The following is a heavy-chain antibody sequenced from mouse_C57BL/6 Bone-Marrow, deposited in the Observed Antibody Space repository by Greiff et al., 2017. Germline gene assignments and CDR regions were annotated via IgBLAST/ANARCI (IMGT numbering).Heavy chain of an antibody. V-gene: IGHV1-82*01. CDR3: ARNYVNYGGFAY. Sequence: VQLQQSGPELVKPGASVKISCKASGYAFSSSWMNWVKQRPGKGLEWIGRIYPGDGDTNYNGKFKGKATLTADKSSSTAYMQLSSLTSEDSAVYFCARNYVNYGGFAYWGQGTLVTVSA. CDR1: GYAFSSSW. CDR2: IYPGDGDT. J-gene: IGHJ3*01. D-gene: IGHD2-1*01.